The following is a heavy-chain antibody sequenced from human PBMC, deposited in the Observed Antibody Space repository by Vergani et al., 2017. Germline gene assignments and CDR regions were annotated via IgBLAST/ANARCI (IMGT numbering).Heavy chain of an antibody. V-gene: IGHV3-7*04. CDR1: GFTFRSHW. CDR2: IKQDGSEK. J-gene: IGHJ6*02. Sequence: EVQLVESGGGLVQPGGSLRLLCAASGFTFRSHWMTWVRQAPGKGLEWVANIKQDGSEKYYVDSVKGRFTISRDNAKNSLYLQMNSLRAEDTAVYYCARGMDVWGQGTTVTVSS. CDR3: ARGMDV.